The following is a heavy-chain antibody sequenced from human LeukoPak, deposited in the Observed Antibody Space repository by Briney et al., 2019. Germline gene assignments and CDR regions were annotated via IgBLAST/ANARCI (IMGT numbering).Heavy chain of an antibody. Sequence: GGSLRLSCTASGFTFTNYAMSWVRQAPGKGLEWLSSISGSGDSTSYADSVEGRFTISRDNSKNTVYLQMNNLRAEDTAVYYCARAVREWISDMGLCFDYWGQGTLVTVSS. V-gene: IGHV3-23*01. D-gene: IGHD3-3*01. CDR2: ISGSGDST. CDR3: ARAVREWISDMGLCFDY. CDR1: GFTFTNYA. J-gene: IGHJ4*02.